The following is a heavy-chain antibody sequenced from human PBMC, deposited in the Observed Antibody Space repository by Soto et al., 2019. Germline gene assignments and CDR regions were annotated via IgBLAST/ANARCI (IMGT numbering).Heavy chain of an antibody. CDR2: IYYSGST. Sequence: PSETLSLTCTVSGGSISSYYWSWIRQPPGKGLEWIGYIYYSGSTNYNPSLKSRVTISVDTSKNQFSLKLSSVTAADTAVYYCARALSSRLFDYWGQGTLVTVSS. CDR3: ARALSSRLFDY. D-gene: IGHD6-13*01. V-gene: IGHV4-59*01. J-gene: IGHJ4*02. CDR1: GGSISSYY.